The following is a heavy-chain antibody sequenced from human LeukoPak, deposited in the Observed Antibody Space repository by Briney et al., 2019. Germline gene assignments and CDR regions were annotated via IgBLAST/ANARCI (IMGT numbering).Heavy chain of an antibody. CDR1: GFTFSRYS. Sequence: GGSLRLSCAASGFTFSRYSVNWVRQAPGKGLEWVSAISGSGGSTYYADSVKGRFTISRDNSKNTLYLQMNSLRAEDTAVYYCAKDGDYDSSGYYGNWFDPWGQGTLVTVSS. CDR2: ISGSGGST. V-gene: IGHV3-23*01. J-gene: IGHJ5*02. D-gene: IGHD3-22*01. CDR3: AKDGDYDSSGYYGNWFDP.